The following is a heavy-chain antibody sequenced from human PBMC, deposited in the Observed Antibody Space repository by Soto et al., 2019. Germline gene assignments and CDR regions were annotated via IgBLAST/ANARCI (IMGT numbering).Heavy chain of an antibody. D-gene: IGHD4-17*01. CDR2: ISYDGSNK. CDR1: RFTFSSYG. Sequence: QVQLVESGGGVVQPGRSLRLSCAASRFTFSSYGMHWVRQAPGKGLEWVAVISYDGSNKYYADSVKGRFTSSRDNSKHRLSLQMNSLRAEDTAVYYCAKNGDRNYYYYYGMDGWGQVSTVTVSS. CDR3: AKNGDRNYYYYYGMDG. J-gene: IGHJ6*02. V-gene: IGHV3-30*18.